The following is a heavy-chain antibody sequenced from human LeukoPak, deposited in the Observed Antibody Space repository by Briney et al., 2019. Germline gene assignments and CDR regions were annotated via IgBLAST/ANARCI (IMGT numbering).Heavy chain of an antibody. CDR2: ISGSGGST. V-gene: IGHV3-23*01. D-gene: IGHD2-15*01. CDR1: TFTFSSYG. CDR3: AKDGYCSAGSCFSANDAFDI. J-gene: IGHJ3*02. Sequence: AGSLRLSCGASTFTFSSYGMSWVRQAPGKGLEWVSAISGSGGSTYYADSVKGRFTISRDNSKNSLYLQMNSLRAEDTAVYYCAKDGYCSAGSCFSANDAFDIWGQGTMVIVSS.